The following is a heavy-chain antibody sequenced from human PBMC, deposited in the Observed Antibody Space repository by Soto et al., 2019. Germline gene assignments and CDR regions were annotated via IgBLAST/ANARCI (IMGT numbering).Heavy chain of an antibody. D-gene: IGHD6-13*01. CDR2: INSDGSST. CDR3: AREEIAAAGTPDFFY. CDR1: GFPISSYV. Sequence: GVSLRVSCAAAGFPISSYVMHWVSKDPGKGLVWVSRINSDGSSTSYADSVKGRFTISRDNAKNTLYLQMNSLRAEDTAVYYCAREEIAAAGTPDFFYWGQGTLVTVSS. J-gene: IGHJ4*02. V-gene: IGHV3-74*01.